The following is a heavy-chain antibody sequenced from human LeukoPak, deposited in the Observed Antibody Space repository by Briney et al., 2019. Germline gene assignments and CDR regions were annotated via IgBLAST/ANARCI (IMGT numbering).Heavy chain of an antibody. D-gene: IGHD6-13*01. CDR2: ISAYNGNT. Sequence: GASVKVSCKASGYTFTSYGISGVRQAAGQGVEWMGWISAYNGNTNYAQKLQGRVTMTTNTSTSTAYMELRSPRSDDTAVYYCAGLAAAAYPGDGGQGSLVTVSS. V-gene: IGHV1-18*01. CDR1: GYTFTSYG. J-gene: IGHJ4*02. CDR3: AGLAAAAYPGD.